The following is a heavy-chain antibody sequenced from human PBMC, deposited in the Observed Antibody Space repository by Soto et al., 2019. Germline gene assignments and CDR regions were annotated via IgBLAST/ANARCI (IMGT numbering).Heavy chain of an antibody. V-gene: IGHV1-69*04. CDR1: GGTFSSYT. J-gene: IGHJ4*02. CDR2: IIPIFGVT. CDR3: VRDWESTTQTWGFGDS. D-gene: IGHD3-10*01. Sequence: QVQVEQSGAEVKKPGSSVKVSCKASGGTFSSYTITWVRQAPGQGLEWLGRIIPIFGVTNYAQKFQDRLTMSADRPTTTAYMELSSLTSADTAVYYCVRDWESTTQTWGFGDSWGQGTLVTVSS.